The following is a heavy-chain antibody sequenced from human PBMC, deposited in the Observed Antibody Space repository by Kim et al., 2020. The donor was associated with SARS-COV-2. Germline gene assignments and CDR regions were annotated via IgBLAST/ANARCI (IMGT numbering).Heavy chain of an antibody. CDR2: MNNGGNP. V-gene: IGHV3-23*01. J-gene: IGHJ4*02. D-gene: IGHD3-3*01. CDR1: GFTFSSRA. CDR3: AKDKARSGRHTIDC. Sequence: GGSLRLSCVASGFTFSSRAMSWVRQTPGKGLEWGESMNNGGNPYYGDSVKGRVKVARDITKATIYVQMNRVRAEDTALYYCAKDKARSGRHTIDCGGEGT.